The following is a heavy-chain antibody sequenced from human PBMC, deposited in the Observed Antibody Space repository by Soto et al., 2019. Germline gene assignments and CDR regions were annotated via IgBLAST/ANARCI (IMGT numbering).Heavy chain of an antibody. CDR1: GFTFSTYA. D-gene: IGHD2-8*02. Sequence: GGSQRLSCAASGFTFSTYAMSWVRQAPGKGLEWVSALTDSGGSTYYADSVKGRFTISRDNSKNTLYLQMNSLRAEDTAVYYCAKKSTGNSYFYFDYWGQGALVTVSS. V-gene: IGHV3-23*01. CDR3: AKKSTGNSYFYFDY. CDR2: LTDSGGST. J-gene: IGHJ4*02.